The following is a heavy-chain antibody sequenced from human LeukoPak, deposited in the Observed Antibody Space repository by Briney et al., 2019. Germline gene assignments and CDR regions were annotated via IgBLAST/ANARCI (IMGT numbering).Heavy chain of an antibody. J-gene: IGHJ5*02. CDR2: INPNSGGT. Sequence: ASVKVSCKASGYTFTGYYMHWVRQAPRQGLEWMGRINPNSGGTNYAQKFQGRVTMTRDTSISTAYMDLSRLRSDDTAVYYCGHPYDSSGYNWFDPWGQGTLVTVSS. CDR3: GHPYDSSGYNWFDP. D-gene: IGHD3-22*01. CDR1: GYTFTGYY. V-gene: IGHV1-2*06.